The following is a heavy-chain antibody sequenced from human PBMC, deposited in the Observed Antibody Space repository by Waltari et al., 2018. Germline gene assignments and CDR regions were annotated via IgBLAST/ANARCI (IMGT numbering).Heavy chain of an antibody. CDR2: INHSGST. CDR1: GGSFSGYY. D-gene: IGHD3-3*01. Sequence: QVQLQQWGAGLLKPSETLSLTCAVYGGSFSGYYWGWIRQPPGKGLEWIGEINHSGSTNYNPSLKSRVTISVDTSKNQFSLKLSSVTAADTAVYYCARGGDFWSGYYPFDYWGQGTLVTVSS. CDR3: ARGGDFWSGYYPFDY. V-gene: IGHV4-34*01. J-gene: IGHJ4*02.